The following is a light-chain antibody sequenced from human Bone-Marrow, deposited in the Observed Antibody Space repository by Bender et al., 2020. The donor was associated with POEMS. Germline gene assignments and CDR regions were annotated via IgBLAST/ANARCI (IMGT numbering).Light chain of an antibody. Sequence: QSALTQPPSASGSPGQSVTISCTGTSSDVGSFNLVSWYQQHPGKVPKLMIYAVTKRPSGVSDRFSGSKSGNTASLTISGLQAEDEADFYCCSYADNSVWVFGGGTKLTVL. CDR1: SSDVGSFNL. CDR3: CSYADNSVWV. CDR2: AVT. V-gene: IGLV2-23*02. J-gene: IGLJ3*02.